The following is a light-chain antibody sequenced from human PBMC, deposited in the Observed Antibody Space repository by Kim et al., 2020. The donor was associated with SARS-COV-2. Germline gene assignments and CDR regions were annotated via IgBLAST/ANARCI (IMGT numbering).Light chain of an antibody. Sequence: GDRVTITCRASQSISSWLAWYQQKPGKAPKLLIYDVSTLETGVPSRFSGSRSGTEFTLTISSLQPDDFATYYCQEYYSYSSRTFGQGTKLEI. J-gene: IGKJ2*01. CDR2: DVS. CDR3: QEYYSYSSRT. CDR1: QSISSW. V-gene: IGKV1-5*01.